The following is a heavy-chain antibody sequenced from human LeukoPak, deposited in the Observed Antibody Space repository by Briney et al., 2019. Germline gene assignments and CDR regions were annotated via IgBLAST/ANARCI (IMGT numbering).Heavy chain of an antibody. CDR1: GGSISSYY. Sequence: SETLSLTCTVSGGSISSYYWSWIRQPAGKGLEWIGRIYTSGSTNYNPSLKSRVTMSVDTSKNQFSLKLSSVTAADTAVYYCARETYGSGTTSGRYYYYYMDVWGKGTTVTVSS. CDR2: IYTSGST. D-gene: IGHD3-10*01. CDR3: ARETYGSGTTSGRYYYYYMDV. V-gene: IGHV4-4*07. J-gene: IGHJ6*03.